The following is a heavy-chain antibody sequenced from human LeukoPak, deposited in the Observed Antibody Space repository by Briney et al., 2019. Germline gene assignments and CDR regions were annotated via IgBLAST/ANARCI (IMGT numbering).Heavy chain of an antibody. CDR1: GFTFRSYS. V-gene: IGHV3-21*01. CDR3: ARDYYDSSGYAGGLDY. CDR2: ISSSSSYI. Sequence: KTGGSLRLSCAASGFTFRSYSMNWVRQAPGKGLEWVSSISSSSSYIYYADSVKGRFTISRDNAKNSLYLQMNSLRAEDTAVYYCARDYYDSSGYAGGLDYWGQGTLVTVSS. D-gene: IGHD3-22*01. J-gene: IGHJ4*02.